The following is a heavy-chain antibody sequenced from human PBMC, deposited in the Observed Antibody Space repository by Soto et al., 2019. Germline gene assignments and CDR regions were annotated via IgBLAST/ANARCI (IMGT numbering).Heavy chain of an antibody. Sequence: QVQLVQSGAEVKKPGSSVKVSCKASGGTFSSYAISWVRQAPGQGLEWMGGIIPIFGTANYAQKFQGRVTITADESTSTAYMELSSLTSEVTAVYYCAREGCGIAAANWFDPWGQGTLVTVSS. CDR1: GGTFSSYA. D-gene: IGHD6-13*01. CDR3: AREGCGIAAANWFDP. CDR2: IIPIFGTA. J-gene: IGHJ5*02. V-gene: IGHV1-69*01.